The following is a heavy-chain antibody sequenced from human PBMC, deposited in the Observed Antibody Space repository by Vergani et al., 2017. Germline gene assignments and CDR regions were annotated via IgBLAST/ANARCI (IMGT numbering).Heavy chain of an antibody. D-gene: IGHD5-12*01. J-gene: IGHJ6*02. Sequence: VQLVESGGGVVQPGGSLRLSCAASGFTFSSYGMHWVRQAPGKGLEWVAFIRYDGSNKYYADSVKGRFTISRDNSKNTLYLQMNSLRAEDTAVYYCAKDRNIVAISGRFRGMDVWGQGTTVTVSS. V-gene: IGHV3-30*02. CDR1: GFTFSSYG. CDR2: IRYDGSNK. CDR3: AKDRNIVAISGRFRGMDV.